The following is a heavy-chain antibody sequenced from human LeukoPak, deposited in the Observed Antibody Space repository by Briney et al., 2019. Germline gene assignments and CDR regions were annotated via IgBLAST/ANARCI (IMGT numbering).Heavy chain of an antibody. V-gene: IGHV4-4*07. CDR1: GGSISSYY. CDR2: IYTSGST. CDR3: ARVYDFDYYYMDV. Sequence: SETLSLICTVSGGSISSYYWSWIRQPAATGLEWIGRIYTSGSTNYNPSLKSRVTMSVDTSKNQFSLRLSSVTAADAAVYYCARVYDFDYYYMDVWGKGTTVTVSS. D-gene: IGHD1-1*01. J-gene: IGHJ6*03.